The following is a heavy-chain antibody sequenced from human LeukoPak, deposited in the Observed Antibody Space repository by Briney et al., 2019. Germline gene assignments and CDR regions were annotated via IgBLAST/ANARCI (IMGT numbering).Heavy chain of an antibody. CDR1: GGSVRSGSYY. D-gene: IGHD3-22*01. J-gene: IGHJ3*01. CDR2: IYYSGNT. V-gene: IGHV4-61*01. CDR3: ARDRMGFYDSSGYYYHAFDF. Sequence: SETLSLTCTVSGGSVRSGSYYWNWIRQPPGKGLEWIGYIYYSGNTNYNPSPKSRVTISIDTSKKQFSLKLSSVTAADTAVYYCARDRMGFYDSSGYYYHAFDFWGQGTMVTVSS.